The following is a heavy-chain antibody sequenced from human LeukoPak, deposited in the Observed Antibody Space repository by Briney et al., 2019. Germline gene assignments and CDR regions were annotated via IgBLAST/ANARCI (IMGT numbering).Heavy chain of an antibody. CDR2: IIPIFGTA. CDR3: ARVGIYSYGDNFDY. V-gene: IGHV1-69*05. D-gene: IGHD5-18*01. Sequence: ASVKVSCKASGGTFSSYAISWVRQVPGQGLEWMGGIIPIFGTANYAQKFQGRVTITTDESTSTAYMELSSLRSEDTAVYYCARVGIYSYGDNFDYWGQGTLVTVSS. J-gene: IGHJ4*02. CDR1: GGTFSSYA.